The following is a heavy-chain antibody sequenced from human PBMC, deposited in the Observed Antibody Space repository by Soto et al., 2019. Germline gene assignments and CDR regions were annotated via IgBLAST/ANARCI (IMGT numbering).Heavy chain of an antibody. V-gene: IGHV1-18*01. Sequence: QVQLVQSGDEVKKTGASVKVSCRASGYTLTNYGISWVRQAPGQGLFWMGWISGHNGNTLYAQNLQGRLTLTIDTSTNTADMELMSLKIDDTAMYYCVRDWQLSPWGQGTLVTVSS. CDR3: VRDWQLSP. D-gene: IGHD1-1*01. CDR1: GYTLTNYG. J-gene: IGHJ5*02. CDR2: ISGHNGNT.